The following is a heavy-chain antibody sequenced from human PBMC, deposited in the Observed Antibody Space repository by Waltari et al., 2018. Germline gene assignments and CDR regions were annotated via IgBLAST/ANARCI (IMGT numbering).Heavy chain of an antibody. V-gene: IGHV3-15*01. D-gene: IGHD1-26*01. CDR1: GFTFDTAW. CDR2: IQSKSDGYRT. J-gene: IGHJ4*02. CDR3: TTLDAPWGGG. Sequence: EVQMVESGGGSVRPGQSLRLSCVASGFTFDTAWLTWVRQAPGKGLEWVGRIQSKSDGYRTDFAAPVKGRFSISRDDSRNTVYLQMNSLRNEDTALYYCTTLDAPWGGGWGQGTLVTVSS.